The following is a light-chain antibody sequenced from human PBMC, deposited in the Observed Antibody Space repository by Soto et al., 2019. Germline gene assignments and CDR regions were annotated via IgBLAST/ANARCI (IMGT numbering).Light chain of an antibody. CDR1: QSVSSN. Sequence: EIVMPQSPATLSVSPVEIATLSCSASQSVSSNLAWYQQKPGQAPRLLIYGASTRATGIPARFGGSGSGTDFTLTISSLQSDDFATYYCQQYNTYSWTLGPGTKV. CDR2: GAS. CDR3: QQYNTYSWT. J-gene: IGKJ1*01. V-gene: IGKV3-15*01.